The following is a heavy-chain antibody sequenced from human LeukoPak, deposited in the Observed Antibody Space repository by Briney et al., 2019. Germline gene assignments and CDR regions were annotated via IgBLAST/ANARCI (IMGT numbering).Heavy chain of an antibody. CDR1: GFTFSNYA. CDR2: IKQDGSER. CDR3: ASRFWSGSTY. D-gene: IGHD3-3*01. J-gene: IGHJ6*04. V-gene: IGHV3-7*01. Sequence: GGSLRLSCAASGFTFSNYAMSWVRQAPGKGLEWVANIKQDGSERYYVDSVKGRFTISRDNAKNSLYLQMNSLRAEDTAVYYCASRFWSGSTYWGKGTTVTVSS.